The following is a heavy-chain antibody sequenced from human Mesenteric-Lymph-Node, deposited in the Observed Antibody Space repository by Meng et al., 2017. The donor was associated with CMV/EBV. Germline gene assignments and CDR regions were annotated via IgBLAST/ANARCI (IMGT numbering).Heavy chain of an antibody. CDR3: ARELLVPRVYYYGMDV. V-gene: IGHV3-69-1*01. J-gene: IGHJ6*02. CDR2: IYSGGSST. Sequence: GESLKISCAASGFTFSDYYMNWVRQAPGKGLEWVSVIYSGGSSTYYADSVKGLFTISRDNAKNSLYLQMNSLRAEDTAVYYCARELLVPRVYYYGMDVWGQGTTVTVSS. CDR1: GFTFSDYY.